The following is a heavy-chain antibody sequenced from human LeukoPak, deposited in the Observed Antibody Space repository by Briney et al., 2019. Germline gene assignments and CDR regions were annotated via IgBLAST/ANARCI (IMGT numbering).Heavy chain of an antibody. CDR2: INPNSGGT. CDR3: ASGGLRSWVNGYYFDY. V-gene: IGHV1-2*02. Sequence: ASVKASCKASGYTFTGYYMHWVRQAPGQGLEWMGWINPNSGGTNYAQKFQGRVTMTRDTSISTAYMGLSRLRSDDTAVYYCASGGLRSWVNGYYFDYWGQGTLVTVSS. CDR1: GYTFTGYY. J-gene: IGHJ4*02. D-gene: IGHD5-12*01.